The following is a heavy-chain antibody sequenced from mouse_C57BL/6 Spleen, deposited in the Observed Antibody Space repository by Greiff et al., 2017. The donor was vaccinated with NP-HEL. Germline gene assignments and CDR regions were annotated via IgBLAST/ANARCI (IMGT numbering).Heavy chain of an antibody. D-gene: IGHD1-1*01. J-gene: IGHJ2*01. CDR2: ISDGGSYT. Sequence: DVKLVESGGGLVKPGGSLKLSCAASGFTFSSYAMSWVRQTPEKRLEWVATISDGGSYTYYPDNVKGRFTISRDNAKNNLYLQMSHLKSEDTAMYYCARRGSSFFDYWGQGTTLTVSS. V-gene: IGHV5-4*03. CDR1: GFTFSSYA. CDR3: ARRGSSFFDY.